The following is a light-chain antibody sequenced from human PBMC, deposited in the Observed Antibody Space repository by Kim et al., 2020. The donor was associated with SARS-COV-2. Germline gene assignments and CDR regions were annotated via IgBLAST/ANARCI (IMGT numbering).Light chain of an antibody. J-gene: IGKJ2*01. CDR1: QGISSY. CDR3: QQYYSYPYT. V-gene: IGKV1-8*01. Sequence: AIRMTQSPSSFSASTGDRVTITCRASQGISSYLAWNQQKPGKAPKLLIYAASTLQSGVPSRFSGSGSGTDFTLTISCLQSEDFATYYCQQYYSYPYTFGQGTKVEI. CDR2: AAS.